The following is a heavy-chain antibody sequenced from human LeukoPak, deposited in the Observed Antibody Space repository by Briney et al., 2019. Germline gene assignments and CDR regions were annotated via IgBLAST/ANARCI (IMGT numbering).Heavy chain of an antibody. J-gene: IGHJ4*02. Sequence: SVKVSCKASGGTFSSYTISWVRQAPGQGLEWMGGIIPIFGTANYAQKFQGRVTITADESTSTAYMELSSLRSEDTAVYYCAREPPIYYYDSSGYPDWGQGTLVTVSS. CDR2: IIPIFGTA. V-gene: IGHV1-69*13. D-gene: IGHD3-22*01. CDR1: GGTFSSYT. CDR3: AREPPIYYYDSSGYPD.